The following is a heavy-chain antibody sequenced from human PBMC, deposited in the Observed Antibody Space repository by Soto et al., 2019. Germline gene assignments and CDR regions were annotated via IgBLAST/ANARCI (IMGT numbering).Heavy chain of an antibody. Sequence: GGSLRLSCAASGFIFSSYAMSWVRQAPGKGLEWVSGISVNGDNTYYADSVEGRFTISRDNSRNTLSLQMNNLRAEDTALYYCTPSQGNWNYWGQGTLVTVSS. CDR2: ISVNGDNT. V-gene: IGHV3-23*01. CDR1: GFIFSSYA. J-gene: IGHJ4*02. D-gene: IGHD1-1*01. CDR3: TPSQGNWNY.